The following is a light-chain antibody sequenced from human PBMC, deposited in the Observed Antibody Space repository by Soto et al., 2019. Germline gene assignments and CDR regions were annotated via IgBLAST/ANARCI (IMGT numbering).Light chain of an antibody. Sequence: QSVLTQPASVSGSPGQSITISCTGTNSDVGDYNYVSWYQQHPGKAPKLLLSSVSKRPSGVPDRFSGSKSGNTASLTISVLQAEDEADYYCCSYAGSYTYVFGTGTRSPS. V-gene: IGLV2-11*01. CDR2: SVS. CDR1: NSDVGDYNY. J-gene: IGLJ1*01. CDR3: CSYAGSYTYV.